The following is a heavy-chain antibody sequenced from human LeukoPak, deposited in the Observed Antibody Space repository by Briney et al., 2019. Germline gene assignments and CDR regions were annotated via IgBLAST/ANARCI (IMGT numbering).Heavy chain of an antibody. V-gene: IGHV4-59*12. J-gene: IGHJ4*02. CDR3: AAHYYGSGSPLDY. CDR1: GGSISSYY. D-gene: IGHD3-10*01. Sequence: PSETLSLTCTVSGGSISSYYWSWIRQPPGKGLEWIGYIYYSGSTNYNPSLKSRVTISVDTSKNQFSLKLSSVTAADTAVYYGAAHYYGSGSPLDYWGQGTLVTVSS. CDR2: IYYSGST.